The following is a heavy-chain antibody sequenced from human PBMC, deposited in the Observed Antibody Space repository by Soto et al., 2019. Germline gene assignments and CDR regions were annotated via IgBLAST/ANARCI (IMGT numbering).Heavy chain of an antibody. CDR2: ISYDGSNK. Sequence: GSLRLSCAASGFTFSSYGMHWVRQAPGKGLEWVAVISYDGSNKYYADSVKGRFTISRDNSKNTLYLQMNSLRAEDTAVYYCAKDPTPSGFGWFDPWGQGTLVTVSS. J-gene: IGHJ5*02. V-gene: IGHV3-30*18. D-gene: IGHD6-19*01. CDR1: GFTFSSYG. CDR3: AKDPTPSGFGWFDP.